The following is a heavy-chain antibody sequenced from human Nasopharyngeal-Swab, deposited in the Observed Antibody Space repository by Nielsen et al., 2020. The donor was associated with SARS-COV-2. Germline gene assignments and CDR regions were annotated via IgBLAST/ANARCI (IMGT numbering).Heavy chain of an antibody. Sequence: ASVKVSCKASGYTFTSYYMHWVRQAPGQGLEWMGIINPSGGSTSYAQKFQGRVTMTRDTSTRTVYMELRSEDTAVYSCARDAAAGTTRGAFDIWGQGTMVTVSS. J-gene: IGHJ3*02. CDR2: INPSGGST. V-gene: IGHV1-46*01. D-gene: IGHD1-1*01. CDR3: ARDAAAGTTRGAFDI. CDR1: GYTFTSYY.